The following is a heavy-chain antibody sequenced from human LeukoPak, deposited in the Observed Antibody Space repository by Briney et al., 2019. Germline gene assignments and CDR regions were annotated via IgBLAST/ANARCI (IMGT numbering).Heavy chain of an antibody. CDR2: ISYDGSNK. J-gene: IGHJ4*02. Sequence: GGSLRLSCAASGFTFSTYGMHWVRQAPGKGLEWVAVISYDGSNKYYADSVKGRFTISRDNSKNTLYLQMNSLRAEDTAVYYCAKIPQYYDFWSGWGQGTLVTVSS. V-gene: IGHV3-30*18. D-gene: IGHD3-3*01. CDR1: GFTFSTYG. CDR3: AKIPQYYDFWSG.